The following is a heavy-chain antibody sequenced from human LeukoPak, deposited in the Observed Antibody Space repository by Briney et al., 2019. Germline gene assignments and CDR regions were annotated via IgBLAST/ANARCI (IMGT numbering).Heavy chain of an antibody. CDR1: GGTFSSYA. CDR3: ARAGDYVWGSYRTAFDY. Sequence: TSVKVSCKASGGTFSSYAISWVRQAPGQGLEWMGGIIPIFGTANYAQKFQGRVTITTDESTSTAYMELSSLRSEDTAVYYCARAGDYVWGSYRTAFDYWGQGTLVTVSS. CDR2: IIPIFGTA. V-gene: IGHV1-69*05. D-gene: IGHD3-16*02. J-gene: IGHJ4*02.